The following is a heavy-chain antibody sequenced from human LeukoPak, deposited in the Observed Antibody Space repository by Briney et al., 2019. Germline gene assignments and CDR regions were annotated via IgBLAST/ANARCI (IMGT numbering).Heavy chain of an antibody. D-gene: IGHD1-26*01. Sequence: GGSLRLSCAASGFTFSTYWMRWVRQAPGKGLVWVSRLSPDGSSSFYADSVKGRFTVSRDNAKNTLYLQMNSLRADDTAVYYCTRSPSLGGSYWGFDYWGQGTLLTVSS. CDR2: LSPDGSSS. J-gene: IGHJ4*02. CDR1: GFTFSTYW. V-gene: IGHV3-74*01. CDR3: TRSPSLGGSYWGFDY.